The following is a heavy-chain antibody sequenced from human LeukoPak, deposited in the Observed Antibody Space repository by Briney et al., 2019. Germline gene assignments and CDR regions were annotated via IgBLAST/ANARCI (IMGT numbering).Heavy chain of an antibody. J-gene: IGHJ4*02. CDR2: ISSSSTI. CDR3: ARGRGSSGWYYFDY. D-gene: IGHD6-19*01. Sequence: GGSLRLSCAASGFTFSSYSMNWVRQAPGKGLEWVSYISSSSTIYYADSVKGRFTISRDNAKNSLYLQMNSLRDEDTAVYYCARGRGSSGWYYFDYWGQGTLVTVSS. V-gene: IGHV3-48*02. CDR1: GFTFSSYS.